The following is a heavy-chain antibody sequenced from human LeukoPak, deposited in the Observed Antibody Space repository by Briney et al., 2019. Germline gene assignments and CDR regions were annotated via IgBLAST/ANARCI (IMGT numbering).Heavy chain of an antibody. D-gene: IGHD4-23*01. CDR3: ARGVGYGGNPFDY. CDR1: GGSISSGDYY. CDR2: IYYSGST. V-gene: IGHV4-30-4*02. Sequence: SETLSLTCTVSGGSISSGDYYWSWIRQPPGKGLEWIGYIYYSGSTYYNPSLKSRVTISVDTSKNQFSLKLSSVTAADTAVYYCARGVGYGGNPFDYWGQGTLVTVSS. J-gene: IGHJ4*02.